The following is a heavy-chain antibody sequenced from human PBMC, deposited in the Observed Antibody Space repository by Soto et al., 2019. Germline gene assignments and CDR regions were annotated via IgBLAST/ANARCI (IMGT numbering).Heavy chain of an antibody. Sequence: VGSLRLSCVASGFTSTYFMHWVRQAPGKGLEWVALIRYDGGDIKYVDSVKGRFTISRDNSKNTLYLQMNNLRAEDTAVYYCVRESKLYDGDPSSAFNIWGQGTVVTVSS. D-gene: IGHD2-8*01. CDR1: GFTSTYF. J-gene: IGHJ3*02. CDR3: VRESKLYDGDPSSAFNI. V-gene: IGHV3-30*02. CDR2: IRYDGGDI.